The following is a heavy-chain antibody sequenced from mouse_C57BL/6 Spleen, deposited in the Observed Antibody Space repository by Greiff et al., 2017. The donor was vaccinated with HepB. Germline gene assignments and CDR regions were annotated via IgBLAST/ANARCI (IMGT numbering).Heavy chain of an antibody. D-gene: IGHD1-1*01. V-gene: IGHV5-2*01. CDR3: ARHEGYYGSSPFAY. CDR2: INSDGGST. Sequence: EVKVVESGGGLVQPGESLKLSCESNEYEFPSHDMSWVRKTPEKRLELVAAINSDGGSTYYPDTMERRFIISRDNTKKTLYLQMSSLRYEDTALYYCARHEGYYGSSPFAYWGQGTLVTVSA. J-gene: IGHJ3*01. CDR1: EYEFPSHD.